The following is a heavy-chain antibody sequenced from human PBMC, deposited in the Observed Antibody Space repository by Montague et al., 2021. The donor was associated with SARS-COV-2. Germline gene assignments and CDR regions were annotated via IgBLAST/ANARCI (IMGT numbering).Heavy chain of an antibody. CDR2: IYYSGST. D-gene: IGHD3-22*01. V-gene: IGHV4-59*01. J-gene: IGHJ4*02. CDR1: GGSISSYY. Sequence: SETLSLTCTVSGGSISSYYWSWIRQPSGKGLEWIGYIYYSGSTNYNPSLKSRVTISVDTSKNQFSLKLSSVTAADTAVYYCARGMHYYDSSGYYFDYWGQGTLVTVSS. CDR3: ARGMHYYDSSGYYFDY.